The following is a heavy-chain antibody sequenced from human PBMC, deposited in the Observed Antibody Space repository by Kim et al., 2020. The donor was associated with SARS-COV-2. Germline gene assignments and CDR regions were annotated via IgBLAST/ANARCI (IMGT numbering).Heavy chain of an antibody. D-gene: IGHD6-13*01. CDR2: ISGSGYRT. J-gene: IGHJ4*02. CDR1: GFTFDNYA. Sequence: GGSLRLSCAASGFTFDNYAMTWVRQAPGKGLEWVSAISGSGYRTHYGESVKGRFTIYRDNYKNTLYLQMNSLTTEDTAVYYCAKDTEAAARTPEFWGQGTLVTVSS. V-gene: IGHV3-23*01. CDR3: AKDTEAAARTPEF.